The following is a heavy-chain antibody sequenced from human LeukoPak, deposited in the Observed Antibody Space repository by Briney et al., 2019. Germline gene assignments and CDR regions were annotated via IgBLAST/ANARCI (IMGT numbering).Heavy chain of an antibody. CDR2: IYYSGST. Sequence: SETLSLTCTVSGGSISSYYWSWIRQAPGKGLEWIGYIYYSGSTNYTPSLKSRVTISVDTSKNQFSLKLSSVTAADTAVYYCARGTITMVRGVISNWFDPWGQGTLVTVSS. D-gene: IGHD3-10*01. CDR1: GGSISSYY. V-gene: IGHV4-59*08. CDR3: ARGTITMVRGVISNWFDP. J-gene: IGHJ5*02.